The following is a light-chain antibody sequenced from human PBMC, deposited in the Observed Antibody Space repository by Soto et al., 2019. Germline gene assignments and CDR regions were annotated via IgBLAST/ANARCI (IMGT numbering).Light chain of an antibody. CDR3: QRLRTYPFS. V-gene: IGKV1-9*01. CDR1: QDISTF. J-gene: IGKJ2*03. CDR2: PAS. Sequence: DIQLTQSPSFLSASVGDRVTVSCRASQDISTFLAWFQQKAGKVPQLLVYPASTLQDGVPSRFSGSGSGTYFTLTINNLQAEDFATYSCQRLRTYPFSFGQGTKLDIK.